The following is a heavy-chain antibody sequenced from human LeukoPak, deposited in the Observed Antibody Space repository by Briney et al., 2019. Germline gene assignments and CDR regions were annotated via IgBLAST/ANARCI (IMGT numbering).Heavy chain of an antibody. J-gene: IGHJ5*02. Sequence: PGGSLRLSCAASGFTFSSYAMHWVRQAPGKGLEWVSAISGSGGSTYYADSVKGRFTISRDNSKNTLYLQMNSLRAEDTAVYYCAKARGYPRDTWFDPWGQGTLVTVSS. CDR2: ISGSGGST. CDR1: GFTFSSYA. V-gene: IGHV3-23*01. D-gene: IGHD2-15*01. CDR3: AKARGYPRDTWFDP.